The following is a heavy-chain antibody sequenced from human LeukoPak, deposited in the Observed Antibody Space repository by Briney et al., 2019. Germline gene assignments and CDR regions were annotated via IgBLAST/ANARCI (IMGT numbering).Heavy chain of an antibody. CDR1: GYTFTSYY. Sequence: ASVKVSCKASGYTFTSYYMRWVRQAPGQGLEWMGIINPSGGSTSYAQKFQGRVTMTRDMSTSTVYMELSSLRSEDTAVYYCARPLYDSSAPRGAFDIWGQGTMVTVSS. J-gene: IGHJ3*02. CDR3: ARPLYDSSAPRGAFDI. CDR2: INPSGGST. D-gene: IGHD3-22*01. V-gene: IGHV1-46*01.